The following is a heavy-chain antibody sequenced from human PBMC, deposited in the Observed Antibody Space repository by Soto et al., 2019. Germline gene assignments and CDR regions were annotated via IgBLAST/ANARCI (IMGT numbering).Heavy chain of an antibody. D-gene: IGHD4-4*01. Sequence: SQTLSLTCAISGDSVSSSSAAWNWIRQSPSGGLEWLGRTYYRSRWYNDYAVSVRRRITINPDTSKNQFSLHLNSVTPEDMAVYYCAVTTSLLWYYMDVWGKGTTVTVSS. CDR1: GDSVSSSSAA. CDR3: AVTTSLLWYYMDV. J-gene: IGHJ6*03. V-gene: IGHV6-1*01. CDR2: TYYRSRWYN.